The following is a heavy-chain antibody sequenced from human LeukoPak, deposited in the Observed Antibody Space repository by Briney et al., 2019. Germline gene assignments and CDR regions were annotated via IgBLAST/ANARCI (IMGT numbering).Heavy chain of an antibody. J-gene: IGHJ4*02. CDR1: RFTFSGYW. CDR3: ARGGNYYDSSGPNDY. Sequence: GGSLRLSCAASRFTFSGYWMHWVRQAPGKGLVWVSRINSDGISTSYADSVKGRFTISRDNAKNTLYLQMHSLRAEDTAVYYCARGGNYYDSSGPNDYWGQGTLVTVSS. D-gene: IGHD3-22*01. V-gene: IGHV3-74*01. CDR2: INSDGIST.